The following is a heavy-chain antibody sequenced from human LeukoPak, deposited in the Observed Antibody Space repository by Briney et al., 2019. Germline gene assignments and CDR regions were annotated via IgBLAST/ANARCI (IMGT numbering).Heavy chain of an antibody. CDR2: ISGSGGST. D-gene: IGHD3-3*01. V-gene: IGHV3-23*01. J-gene: IGHJ6*03. CDR3: AKPLWSGSYYYYMDV. CDR1: GFTFSSYA. Sequence: GGSLRLSCAASGFTFSSYAMSWVRQAPGKGLEWVSAISGSGGSTYYADSVKGRFTISRDNSKNTLYLQMNSLRAEDTAVYYCAKPLWSGSYYYYMDVWGKGTTVTVSS.